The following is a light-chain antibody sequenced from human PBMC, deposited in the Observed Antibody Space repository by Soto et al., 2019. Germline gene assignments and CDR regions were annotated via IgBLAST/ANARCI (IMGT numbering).Light chain of an antibody. V-gene: IGKV1-9*01. CDR3: HQLNSYPHVFT. J-gene: IGKJ3*01. CDR1: QGISSY. CDR2: AAS. Sequence: IQLTQSPSSLSASVGDRVTITCRASQGISSYLAWYQQKPGKAPKLLIYAASTLQSGVTSRFSGSGSGTDFTLTISSLQPEDFAAYYCHQLNSYPHVFTFGPGTKVDIK.